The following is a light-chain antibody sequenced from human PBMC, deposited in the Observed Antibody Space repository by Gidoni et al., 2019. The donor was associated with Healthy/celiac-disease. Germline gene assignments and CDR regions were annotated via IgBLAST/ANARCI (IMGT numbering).Light chain of an antibody. J-gene: IGKJ4*01. Sequence: ILLTQSPATLSLSPGERATLSCRASQSVSSYLAWYQQKPGQAPRLLIYDASNRATGIPARFSGSGSGTDFTLTISSLEPEDFAVYYCQQRSNWPPFTFGGGTKVEIK. CDR2: DAS. CDR3: QQRSNWPPFT. V-gene: IGKV3-11*01. CDR1: QSVSSY.